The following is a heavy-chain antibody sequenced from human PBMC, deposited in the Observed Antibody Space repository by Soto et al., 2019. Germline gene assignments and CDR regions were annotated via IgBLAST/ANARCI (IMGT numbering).Heavy chain of an antibody. V-gene: IGHV1-69*12. CDR2: IIPIFRTA. D-gene: IGHD3-9*01. CDR3: ARIDGTACYNLTYYYTAMDV. Sequence: QVHLVQSGAEVKKPGSSVKVSCKASGGTFSSYVITWVRQAPGQGLEWMGGIIPIFRTANYAQRFQGRVTITADESTTTVYMQLSRLRSEDTAVYYCARIDGTACYNLTYYYTAMDVWGQGTTVTVSS. J-gene: IGHJ6*02. CDR1: GGTFSSYV.